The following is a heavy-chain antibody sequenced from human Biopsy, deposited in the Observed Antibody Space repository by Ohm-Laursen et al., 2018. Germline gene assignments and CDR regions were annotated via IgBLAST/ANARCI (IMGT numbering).Heavy chain of an antibody. CDR1: GDSINSSY. CDR3: VRGVDYYDPYHYYALDV. D-gene: IGHD3-22*01. J-gene: IGHJ6*02. V-gene: IGHV4-59*12. Sequence: TLSLTCTVSGDSINSSYWSWIRQAPGKGLEWIGFISNSGNTNYNPSLKSRVTISADTSKNQFSLKVRSVTAADTAVYYCVRGVDYYDPYHYYALDVWGQGTSVTVSS. CDR2: ISNSGNT.